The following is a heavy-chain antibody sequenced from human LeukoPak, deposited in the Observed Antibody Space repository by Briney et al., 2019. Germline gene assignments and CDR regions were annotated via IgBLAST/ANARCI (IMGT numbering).Heavy chain of an antibody. CDR1: GYTLTRYV. CDR2: ISVYNGNT. CDR3: ARGDSGVVVTTYYYYYGMDV. Sequence: ASVKVSCKASGYTLTRYVISWLRQAPRQGREWMGWISVYNGNTNYAPKLQGRVTRTTDTSPSTAYMELRSLRSDDTAVYYCARGDSGVVVTTYYYYYGMDVWGQGTTVTVSS. D-gene: IGHD2-21*02. J-gene: IGHJ6*02. V-gene: IGHV1-18*01.